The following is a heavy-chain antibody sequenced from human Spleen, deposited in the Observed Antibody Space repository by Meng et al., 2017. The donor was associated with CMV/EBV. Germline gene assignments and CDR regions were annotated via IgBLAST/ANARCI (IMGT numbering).Heavy chain of an antibody. Sequence: GGSLRLSCAASAFTFSGFVMHWVRQAPGKGLDWVAVISYDGSSKYYADSVKGRFTISRDNSKNTVSLHMSSLRPEDTAVYYCARDLTLRFLDSYFSFYGMDVWGQGTTVTVSS. D-gene: IGHD3-3*01. CDR1: AFTFSGFV. V-gene: IGHV3-30*04. CDR3: ARDLTLRFLDSYFSFYGMDV. CDR2: ISYDGSSK. J-gene: IGHJ6*02.